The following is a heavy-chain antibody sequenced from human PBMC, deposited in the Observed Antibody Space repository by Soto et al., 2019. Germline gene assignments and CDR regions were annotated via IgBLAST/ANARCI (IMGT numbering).Heavy chain of an antibody. CDR1: GGSITNSNW. D-gene: IGHD1-26*01. CDR3: ARGPPIVGNTRPLES. V-gene: IGHV4-4*02. Sequence: SETLSLTCTVSGGSITNSNWWSWVRLPPAKGLEWIGDIYHAGSTKYNPSLERRVTMSVDTSKNQFGLTLTSVTAAGTAVYFCARGPPIVGNTRPLESWGQGTLVTVSS. CDR2: IYHAGST. J-gene: IGHJ4*02.